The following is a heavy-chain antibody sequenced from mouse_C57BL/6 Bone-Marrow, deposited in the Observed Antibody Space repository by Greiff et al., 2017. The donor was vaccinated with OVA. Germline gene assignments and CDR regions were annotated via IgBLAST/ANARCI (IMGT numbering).Heavy chain of an antibody. V-gene: IGHV1-80*01. CDR3: AREGHGGWFAY. Sequence: QVQLKESGAELVKPGASVKISCKASGYAFSSYWMNWVKQRPGKGLEWIGQIYPGDGDTNYNGKFKGKATLTADKSSSTAYMQLSSLTSEDSAVYFCAREGHGGWFAYWGQGTLVTVSA. CDR1: GYAFSSYW. CDR2: IYPGDGDT. J-gene: IGHJ3*01. D-gene: IGHD3-1*01.